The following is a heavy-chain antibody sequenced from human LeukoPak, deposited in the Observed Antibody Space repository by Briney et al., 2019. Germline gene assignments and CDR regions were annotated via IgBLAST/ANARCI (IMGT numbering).Heavy chain of an antibody. CDR3: AKDPRYCSSTSCLGGNYYYYYMDV. D-gene: IGHD2-2*01. V-gene: IGHV3-30*02. Sequence: AGGSLRLSCAASGFTFSSYGMHWVRQAPGKGLEWVAFIRYDGSNKYYADSVKGRFTISRDNSKNTLYLQMNSLRAEDTAVYYCAKDPRYCSSTSCLGGNYYYYYMDVWGKGTTVTISS. CDR2: IRYDGSNK. J-gene: IGHJ6*03. CDR1: GFTFSSYG.